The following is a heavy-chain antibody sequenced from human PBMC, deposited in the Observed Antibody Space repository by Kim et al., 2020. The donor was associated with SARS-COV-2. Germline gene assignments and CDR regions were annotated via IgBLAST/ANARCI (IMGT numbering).Heavy chain of an antibody. J-gene: IGHJ6*02. CDR1: GFTFSAYG. D-gene: IGHD3-10*01. V-gene: IGHV3-23*01. CDR2: ISNSGDT. Sequence: GGSLRLSCAASGFTFSAYGMNWVRQAPGKGMEWVSAISNSGDTFDADSVKGRFTISRDNSKNTLYLQMNSLRAADTAVYYCAKRAGYHGSGYMDVWGQGTAVTVSS. CDR3: AKRAGYHGSGYMDV.